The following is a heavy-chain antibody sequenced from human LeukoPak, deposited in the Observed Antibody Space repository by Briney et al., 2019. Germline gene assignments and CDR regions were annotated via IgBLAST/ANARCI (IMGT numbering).Heavy chain of an antibody. CDR3: ARDKGTSYLSSFDY. Sequence: GGSLRLSCAASGFTFSSYAMSWVRQSPSKGLEWVSSFSGSVSGRGGTTYYADSVKGRFTISRDNLKNTLFLQMNSLRAADTAVYYCARDKGTSYLSSFDYWGQGTLVTVSS. J-gene: IGHJ4*02. CDR2: FSGSVSGRGGTT. V-gene: IGHV3-23*01. D-gene: IGHD6-6*01. CDR1: GFTFSSYA.